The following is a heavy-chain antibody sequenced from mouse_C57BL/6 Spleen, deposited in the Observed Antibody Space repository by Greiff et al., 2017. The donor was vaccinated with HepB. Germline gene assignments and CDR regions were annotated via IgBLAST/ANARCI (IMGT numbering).Heavy chain of an antibody. Sequence: EVQLVESGPGLVKPSQSLSLTCSVTGYSITSGYYWNWIRQFPGNKLEWMGYISYDGSNNYNPSLKNRISITRDTSKNQFFLKLNSVTTEDTATYYCARGDDYGWFAYWGQGTLVTVSA. CDR1: GYSITSGYY. V-gene: IGHV3-6*01. CDR3: ARGDDYGWFAY. J-gene: IGHJ3*01. CDR2: ISYDGSN. D-gene: IGHD2-4*01.